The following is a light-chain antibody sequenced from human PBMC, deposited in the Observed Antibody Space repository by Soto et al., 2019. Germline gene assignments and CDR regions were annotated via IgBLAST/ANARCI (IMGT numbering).Light chain of an antibody. CDR2: EVS. CDR3: SSYTSSSPCV. J-gene: IGLJ1*01. V-gene: IGLV2-14*01. Sequence: QSVLTQPASVSGSPGQSITISCTGTSSDVGGYKYVSWYQQHPGKAPKLMIYEVSNRPSGVSNRFSGSKSGSTASLTISGLQAEDEADYYCSSYTSSSPCVFGNGTKVTVL. CDR1: SSDVGGYKY.